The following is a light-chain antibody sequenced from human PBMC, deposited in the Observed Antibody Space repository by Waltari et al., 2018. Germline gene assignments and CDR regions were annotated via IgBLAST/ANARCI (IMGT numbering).Light chain of an antibody. CDR3: QQWYITQGYT. CDR1: HSISSY. CDR2: AAS. Sequence: DIQMTQSPSSLYASVGDRVTITCLARHSISSYLHWYQQQPGKAPRLLIYAASSLQLGVPSRFSGIVSETDLTLTISCLQPLDLATYYCQQWYITQGYTVGHQTKWDSK. J-gene: IGKJ2*01. V-gene: IGKV1-39*01.